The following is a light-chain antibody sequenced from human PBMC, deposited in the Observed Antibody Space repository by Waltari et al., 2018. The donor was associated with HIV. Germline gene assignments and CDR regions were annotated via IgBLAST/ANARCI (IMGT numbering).Light chain of an antibody. Sequence: HLVLTQSPSASASPGASVSLTCTLTSGLSSYAIAWHPQQPATGPRFLMKLNSDGSHNKGDGVPDRFSGSSSGAERYLTITSLQSDDEADYYCQTWGTGIQVFGGGTKLTVL. J-gene: IGLJ3*02. CDR3: QTWGTGIQV. CDR1: SGLSSYA. V-gene: IGLV4-69*01. CDR2: LNSDGSH.